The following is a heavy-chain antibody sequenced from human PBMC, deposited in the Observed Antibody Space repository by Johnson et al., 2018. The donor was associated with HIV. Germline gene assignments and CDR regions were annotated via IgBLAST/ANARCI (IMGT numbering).Heavy chain of an antibody. Sequence: QVQLVESGGGLVQPGGSLRLSCAASGFTFTTYAMHWVRQAPGKGLEWVAVISYDGSNKYYADSVKGRFTISRDNSKNTLYLQMNSLRAEDTAVYYCASSWGNAFDIWGQGTMVTVS. V-gene: IGHV3-30*04. D-gene: IGHD7-27*01. J-gene: IGHJ3*02. CDR3: ASSWGNAFDI. CDR1: GFTFTTYA. CDR2: ISYDGSNK.